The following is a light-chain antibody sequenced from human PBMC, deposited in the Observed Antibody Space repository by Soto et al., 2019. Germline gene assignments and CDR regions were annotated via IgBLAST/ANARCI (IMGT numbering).Light chain of an antibody. CDR3: QQRSSWPFT. V-gene: IGKV3-15*01. Sequence: EVVMTQSPATLSVSPGESATLSCWASQSVSSNLAWYHQKPGQAPRLLISGASTRATGIPARFSGSGSGTEFTLTISSLQSEDFAVYYCQQRSSWPFTFGPGTKVDIK. J-gene: IGKJ3*01. CDR1: QSVSSN. CDR2: GAS.